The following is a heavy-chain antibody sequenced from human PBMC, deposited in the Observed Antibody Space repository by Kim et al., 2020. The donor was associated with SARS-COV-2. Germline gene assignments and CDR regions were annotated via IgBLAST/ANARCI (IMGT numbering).Heavy chain of an antibody. V-gene: IGHV4-59*01. Sequence: SETLSLTCTVSGGSISSYYWSWIRQPPGKGLEWIGYIYYSGSTNYNPSLKSRVTISVDTSKNQFSLKLSSVTAADTAVYYCASSFGDFWSGTYKYWGQGTLVTVSS. D-gene: IGHD3-3*01. J-gene: IGHJ4*02. CDR3: ASSFGDFWSGTYKY. CDR1: GGSISSYY. CDR2: IYYSGST.